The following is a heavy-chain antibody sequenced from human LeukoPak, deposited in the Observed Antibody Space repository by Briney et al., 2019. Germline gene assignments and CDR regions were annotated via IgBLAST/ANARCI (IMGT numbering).Heavy chain of an antibody. J-gene: IGHJ4*02. CDR2: ISNCGGST. V-gene: IGHV3-23*01. CDR1: GFTFNTYT. Sequence: PGGSLRLSCAASGFTFNTYTMYWVRQAPGKGLEWVSGISNCGGSTYYADSVKGRFTISRDNSKNTLYLQMNSLRAEDAAVYYCAKAPVTSCRGAFCYPFDYWGQGTLVTVSS. D-gene: IGHD2-15*01. CDR3: AKAPVTSCRGAFCYPFDY.